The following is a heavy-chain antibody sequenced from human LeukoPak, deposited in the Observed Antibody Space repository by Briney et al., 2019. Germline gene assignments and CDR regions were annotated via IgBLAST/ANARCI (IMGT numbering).Heavy chain of an antibody. V-gene: IGHV5-51*01. CDR1: GYSFTSYW. CDR2: IYPGDSDT. CDR3: ASQRDGYNSWFDP. Sequence: GEPLKISCKGSGYSFTSYWIGWVRQMPGKGLEWMGIIYPGDSDTRYSPSFQGQVTISADKSISTAYLQWSSLKASDTAMYYCASQRDGYNSWFDPWGQGTLVTVSS. J-gene: IGHJ5*02. D-gene: IGHD5-24*01.